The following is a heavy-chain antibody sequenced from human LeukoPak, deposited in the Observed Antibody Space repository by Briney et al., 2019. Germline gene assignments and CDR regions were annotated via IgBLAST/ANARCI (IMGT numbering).Heavy chain of an antibody. V-gene: IGHV3-30*01. D-gene: IGHD2-2*01. Sequence: KYYAHSVKRRFTIPRDHSKITLYLQMNSLRAEDTSVYYCARDRDRVSYCSGTSCYGLDHWGQGTLVTVSS. CDR3: ARDRDRVSYCSGTSCYGLDH. CDR2: K. J-gene: IGHJ4*02.